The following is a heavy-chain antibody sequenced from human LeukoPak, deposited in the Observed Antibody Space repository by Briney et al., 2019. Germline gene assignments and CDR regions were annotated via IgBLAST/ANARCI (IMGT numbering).Heavy chain of an antibody. CDR2: MYHSGST. CDR1: GYSISSGYF. Sequence: SETLSLTCTVSGYSISSGYFWGWIRQPPEKGLEWIGSMYHSGSTYYNPSLKSRVTISVDTSTNQFSLKLSSVTAADTAVYYCAGTTWYDSSGYYNGGSGAFDIWGQGTMVTVSS. V-gene: IGHV4-38-2*02. CDR3: AGTTWYDSSGYYNGGSGAFDI. J-gene: IGHJ3*02. D-gene: IGHD3-22*01.